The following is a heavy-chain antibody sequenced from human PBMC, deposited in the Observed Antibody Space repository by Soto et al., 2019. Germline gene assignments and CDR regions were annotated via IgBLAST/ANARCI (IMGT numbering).Heavy chain of an antibody. Sequence: QVQLVQSGAEVKKPGASVKVSCKASGYTFTSYYMHWVRQAPGQGLEWMGIINPSGGSTSYAQKFQGRVNMTRDTSTSTVYMELSSLRSEDTAVYYCARRVGNYYDSSGYYRYNWFDPWGQGTLVTVCS. CDR3: ARRVGNYYDSSGYYRYNWFDP. V-gene: IGHV1-46*01. D-gene: IGHD3-22*01. CDR2: INPSGGST. J-gene: IGHJ5*02. CDR1: GYTFTSYY.